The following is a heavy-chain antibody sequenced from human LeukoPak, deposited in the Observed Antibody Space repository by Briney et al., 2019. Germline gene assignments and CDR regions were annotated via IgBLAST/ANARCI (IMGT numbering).Heavy chain of an antibody. CDR3: ARAATAGIFDY. V-gene: IGHV1-3*01. CDR1: GYTFTSYA. Sequence: ASVKVSFKASGYTFTSYAMHWVRQAPGQRLEWMGWINAGNGNTKYSQKFQGRVTITRDTSASTAYIELSSLRSEDTAVYYCARAATAGIFDYWGQGTLVTVSS. D-gene: IGHD6-19*01. J-gene: IGHJ4*02. CDR2: INAGNGNT.